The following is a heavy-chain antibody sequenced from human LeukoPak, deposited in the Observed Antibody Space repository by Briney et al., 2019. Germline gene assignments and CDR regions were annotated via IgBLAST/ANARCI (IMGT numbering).Heavy chain of an antibody. J-gene: IGHJ4*02. D-gene: IGHD3-9*01. Sequence: PSDTLSLTCTVSGFSVSDPLSYWGWVRQPPGKGLEWIAEINFIGRTSYNSSLNSRVTMPVDTSKNQFSLKMTSLTAADTAVYFCARLTKGRYFDYIFAFWGQGILVTVSS. CDR1: GFSVSDPLSY. V-gene: IGHV4-39*01. CDR2: INFIGRT. CDR3: ARLTKGRYFDYIFAF.